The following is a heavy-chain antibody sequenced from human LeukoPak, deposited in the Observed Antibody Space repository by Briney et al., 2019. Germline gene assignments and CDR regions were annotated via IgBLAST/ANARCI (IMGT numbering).Heavy chain of an antibody. D-gene: IGHD3-22*01. Sequence: PGGSLRLSCAASGFTFSSYAMPWVRQAPGKGLEWVAVISYDGSNKYYADSVKGRFTISRDNSKNTLYLQMNSLRAEDTAVYYCARDSSGRQDAFDIWGQGTMVTVSS. J-gene: IGHJ3*02. CDR1: GFTFSSYA. V-gene: IGHV3-30-3*01. CDR3: ARDSSGRQDAFDI. CDR2: ISYDGSNK.